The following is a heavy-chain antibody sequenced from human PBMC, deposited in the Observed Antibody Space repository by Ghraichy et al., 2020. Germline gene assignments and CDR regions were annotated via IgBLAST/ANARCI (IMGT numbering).Heavy chain of an antibody. CDR2: IRSSSSAI. Sequence: GGSLRLSCVASGFALSSYTMNWVRQAPGKGLQWVSYIRSSSSAIYYADSVKGRFTISRDNAKNSLYLQMNSLSDEDTAVYYCARGAHSESFFARRNWIDYGGLGTLVTVAS. CDR3: ARGAHSESFFARRNWIDY. J-gene: IGHJ4*02. CDR1: GFALSSYT. D-gene: IGHD1-26*01. V-gene: IGHV3-48*02.